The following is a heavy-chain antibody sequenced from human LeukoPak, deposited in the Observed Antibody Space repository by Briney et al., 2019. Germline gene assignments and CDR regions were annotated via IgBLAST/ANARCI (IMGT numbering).Heavy chain of an antibody. V-gene: IGHV3-30*04. CDR1: GFTFSSYA. Sequence: GGSLRLSCAASGFTFSSYAMHWVRQAPGKGLEWVAVISYDGSNKYYADSVKGRFTISRDNSKNTLYLQMNSLRAEDTAVYYCARDLVAGLYYFDYWGQGTLVTVSS. CDR3: ARDLVAGLYYFDY. J-gene: IGHJ4*02. CDR2: ISYDGSNK. D-gene: IGHD6-19*01.